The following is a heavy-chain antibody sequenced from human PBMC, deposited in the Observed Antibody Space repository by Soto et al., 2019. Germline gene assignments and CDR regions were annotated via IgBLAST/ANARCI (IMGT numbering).Heavy chain of an antibody. CDR3: AIDSSIGPSVFLGVDL. CDR1: GFTFSSYG. D-gene: IGHD2-8*01. V-gene: IGHV3-30*03. J-gene: IGHJ3*01. CDR2: ISNDGSRK. Sequence: QVQLVDSGGSVVQPGTSLRLSCAASGFTFSSYGIHWVRQAPGKGLEWVALISNDGSRKEYAESQKGRFTISRDNSKNTVFLQINILRCVDTAVYFCAIDSSIGPSVFLGVDLRGQGTVFTV.